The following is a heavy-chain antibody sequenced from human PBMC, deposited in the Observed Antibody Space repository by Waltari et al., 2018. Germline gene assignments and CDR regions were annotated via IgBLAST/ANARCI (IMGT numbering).Heavy chain of an antibody. Sequence: EVQLVESGGGLVQPGGSLRLSCAASGFTFSSTWMTWVRQAPGKGLEWLANIKKDGSESYYGDSVKGRFTISRDNTKNSLYLQMNSLRVEDTAVYYCARADYGGTADYDYWGQGTQVTVSS. D-gene: IGHD4-17*01. J-gene: IGHJ4*02. CDR1: GFTFSSTW. V-gene: IGHV3-7*04. CDR2: IKKDGSES. CDR3: ARADYGGTADYDY.